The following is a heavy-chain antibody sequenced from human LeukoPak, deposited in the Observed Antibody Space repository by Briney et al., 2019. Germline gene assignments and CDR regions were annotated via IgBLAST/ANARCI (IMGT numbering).Heavy chain of an antibody. CDR2: IPYGGSNE. V-gene: IGHV3-30*02. CDR1: GFTFSTYG. CDR3: AKGPYRGGSALAFDI. Sequence: GGSLRLSCAASGFTFSTYGMHWGRQAPGKGLEWVAFIPYGGSNEYYADSVKAQFTISRDNSKNPLYLQLNSLRAEDTAVYYCAKGPYRGGSALAFDIWGQGTMVIVSS. D-gene: IGHD4-11*01. J-gene: IGHJ3*02.